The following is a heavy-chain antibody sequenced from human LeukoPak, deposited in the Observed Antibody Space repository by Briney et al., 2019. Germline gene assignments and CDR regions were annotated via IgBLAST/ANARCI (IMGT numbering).Heavy chain of an antibody. Sequence: GGSLRLSCAASGFTFSRYWMHWVRQAPGKGLVWVSRISNDGSDTTYADSVKGRFTISRDNAKNTLYLQMNSLTAEDTAVYYCTRAEQWLPFDWGQGTLVTVSS. J-gene: IGHJ4*02. CDR3: TRAEQWLPFD. D-gene: IGHD6-19*01. CDR2: ISNDGSDT. V-gene: IGHV3-74*01. CDR1: GFTFSRYW.